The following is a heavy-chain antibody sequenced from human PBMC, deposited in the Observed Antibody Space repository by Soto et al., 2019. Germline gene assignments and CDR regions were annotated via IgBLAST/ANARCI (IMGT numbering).Heavy chain of an antibody. Sequence: GGSLRLSCAASGFTFSSYAMSWVRQAPGKGLEWVSAISGSGGSTYYADSVKGRFTISRDNSKNTLYLLMNSLRAEDTAVYYCAKGRAGNSTVDSDWFDPWGQGTLVTVSS. CDR1: GFTFSSYA. CDR3: AKGRAGNSTVDSDWFDP. V-gene: IGHV3-23*01. J-gene: IGHJ5*02. CDR2: ISGSGGST. D-gene: IGHD6-13*01.